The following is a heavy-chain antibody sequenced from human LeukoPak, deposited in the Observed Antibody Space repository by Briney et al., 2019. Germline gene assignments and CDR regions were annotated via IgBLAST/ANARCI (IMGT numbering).Heavy chain of an antibody. D-gene: IGHD5-18*01. J-gene: IGHJ4*02. V-gene: IGHV1-2*02. CDR3: ARDPALRGYTYGPARGLDY. Sequence: ASVKVSCKASGYTFTGYFVHWVRQAPGQGLEWMGWINPSTGGTTSAQQFQGRVTMTRDTSISTAYMELSRLGSDDTAVYYCARDPALRGYTYGPARGLDYWGRGTLVTVSS. CDR2: INPSTGGT. CDR1: GYTFTGYF.